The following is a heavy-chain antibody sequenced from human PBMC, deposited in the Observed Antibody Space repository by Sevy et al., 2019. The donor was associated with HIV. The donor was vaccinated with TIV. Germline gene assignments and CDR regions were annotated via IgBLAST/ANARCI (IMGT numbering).Heavy chain of an antibody. J-gene: IGHJ6*02. V-gene: IGHV3-48*03. Sequence: GGSLRLTCVASGFTFSSFEMNWVRRAPGKGLEWVSSISTSGSNRDYADSLKGRVTISRDNAKKSLYLQMNSLRAEDTAIYFSAKRGGQYDLGMDVWGQGTTVTVSS. CDR1: GFTFSSFE. D-gene: IGHD1-1*01. CDR3: AKRGGQYDLGMDV. CDR2: ISTSGSNR.